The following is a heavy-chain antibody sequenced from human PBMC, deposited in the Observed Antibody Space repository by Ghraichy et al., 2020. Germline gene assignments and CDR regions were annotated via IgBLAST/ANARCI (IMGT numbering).Heavy chain of an antibody. CDR2: ISSSSSFI. CDR3: ARGGGRGYTDGFESLDY. J-gene: IGHJ4*02. D-gene: IGHD3-16*02. Sequence: GGSLRLSCAASGFIFSSYTMMWVRQAPGKGLEWVSSISSSSSFIYYADAVQGRFTISRDNAKDSLFLQMNSLRAEDTAVYYCARGGGRGYTDGFESLDYWGQGILVTVSS. V-gene: IGHV3-21*01. CDR1: GFIFSSYT.